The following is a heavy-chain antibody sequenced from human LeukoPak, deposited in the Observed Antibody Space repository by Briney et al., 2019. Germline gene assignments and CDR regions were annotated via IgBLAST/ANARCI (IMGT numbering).Heavy chain of an antibody. CDR3: ARGLVGSAYDSDY. Sequence: ASVKVSCKSSGYTFTDYYIHWVRQAPGQGLEWMGWISPSSGGTNYAQNFQGRVTLTRDTSIRTVYMELSSLRSDDTAVYYCARGLVGSAYDSDYWGQGTLVPVSS. J-gene: IGHJ4*02. CDR1: GYTFTDYY. V-gene: IGHV1-2*02. D-gene: IGHD5-12*01. CDR2: ISPSSGGT.